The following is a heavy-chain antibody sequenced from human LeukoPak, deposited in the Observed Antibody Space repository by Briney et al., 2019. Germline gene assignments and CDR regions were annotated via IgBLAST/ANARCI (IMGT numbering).Heavy chain of an antibody. Sequence: GGSLRLSCAASGFTFSSYSMNWVRQAPGKGLEWVSSISSSSSYIYYADSVKGRFTISSDNAKNSLYLQMNSLRAEDTAVYYCARVRDLRYFDWLSSSDAFDIWGQGTMVTVSS. CDR2: ISSSSSYI. CDR1: GFTFSSYS. J-gene: IGHJ3*02. V-gene: IGHV3-21*01. D-gene: IGHD3-9*01. CDR3: ARVRDLRYFDWLSSSDAFDI.